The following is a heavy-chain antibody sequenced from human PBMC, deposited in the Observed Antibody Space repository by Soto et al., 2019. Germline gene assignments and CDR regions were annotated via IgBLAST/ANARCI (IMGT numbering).Heavy chain of an antibody. CDR3: AREEYCSSTSCLGAFDF. Sequence: PGGSLRLSCAAYGFTFSSYWMNWVRQAPGKGLEWVANIREDGSEKYYVDSVKGRFTISRDNAKKSLYLQMYSLRAEDTAVYYCAREEYCSSTSCLGAFDFWGQGTMVTVSS. CDR1: GFTFSSYW. V-gene: IGHV3-7*03. D-gene: IGHD2-2*01. J-gene: IGHJ3*01. CDR2: IREDGSEK.